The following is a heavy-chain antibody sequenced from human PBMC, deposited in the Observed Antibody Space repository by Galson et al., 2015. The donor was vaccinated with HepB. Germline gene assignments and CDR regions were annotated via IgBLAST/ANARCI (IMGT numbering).Heavy chain of an antibody. CDR2: ISYDGTIK. J-gene: IGHJ4*02. V-gene: IGHV3-30*04. Sequence: SLRLSCAASGFSFSSYNMHWVRQAPDKGLEWVALISYDGTIKYYAEFVKGRFTISRDNSKNTLYLQMNSLRAEDTAVFYCAIADSAVRGVILANSFDYWGQGTLVTVSS. D-gene: IGHD3-10*01. CDR1: GFSFSSYN. CDR3: AIADSAVRGVILANSFDY.